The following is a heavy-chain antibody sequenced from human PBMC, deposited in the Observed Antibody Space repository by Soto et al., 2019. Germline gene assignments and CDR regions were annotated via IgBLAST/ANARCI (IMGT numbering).Heavy chain of an antibody. D-gene: IGHD6-13*01. CDR2: INHSGST. J-gene: IGHJ6*03. CDR1: GGSFSGYY. CDR3: ARGVRAAAEQDYYYYMDV. Sequence: SETLSLTCAVYGGSFSGYYWSWIRQPPGKGLEWIGEINHSGSTNYNPSLKSRVTISVDTSKNQFSLKLSSVTAADTAVYYCARGVRAAAEQDYYYYMDVWGKGTTVTVSS. V-gene: IGHV4-34*01.